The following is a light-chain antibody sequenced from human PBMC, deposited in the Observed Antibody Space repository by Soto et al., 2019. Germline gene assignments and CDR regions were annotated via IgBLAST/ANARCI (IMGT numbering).Light chain of an antibody. CDR2: GAS. CDR3: QQYNDWPLT. V-gene: IGKV3D-15*01. Sequence: EIVLTQSPATLSVSPGERVTLSCRASQSVSDNLAWYQQKPGQAPRLLIYGASIRATDIPARFSGSGSGTESSLTISSLQSEDFAVYYCQQYNDWPLTFGGGTKVEIK. J-gene: IGKJ4*01. CDR1: QSVSDN.